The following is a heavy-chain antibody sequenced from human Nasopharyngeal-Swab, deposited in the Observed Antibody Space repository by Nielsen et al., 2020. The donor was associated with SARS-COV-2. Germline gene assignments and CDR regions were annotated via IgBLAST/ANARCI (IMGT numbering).Heavy chain of an antibody. J-gene: IGHJ4*02. V-gene: IGHV3-43D*04. CDR3: AKDMVLVDIVVVPAAMPDY. D-gene: IGHD2-2*01. CDR2: ISWDGGST. Sequence: GESLKISCEASGFTFDDYAMHWVRQAPGKGLEWVSLISWDGGSTYYADSVKGRFTISRDNSKNSLYLQMNSLRAEDTALYYCAKDMVLVDIVVVPAAMPDYWGQGTLVTVSS. CDR1: GFTFDDYA.